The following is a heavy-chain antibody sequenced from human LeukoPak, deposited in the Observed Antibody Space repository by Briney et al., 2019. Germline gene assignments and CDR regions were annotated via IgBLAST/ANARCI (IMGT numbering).Heavy chain of an antibody. CDR3: ARDLQYSSGWYWGFDP. D-gene: IGHD6-19*01. Sequence: GGPLRLSCAASGFTFSSYSMNWVRQAPGKGLEWVSYISSSSSTIYYADSVKGRFTISRDNAKNSLYLQMNSLRAEDTAVYYCARDLQYSSGWYWGFDPWGQGTLVTVSS. J-gene: IGHJ5*02. CDR2: ISSSSSTI. CDR1: GFTFSSYS. V-gene: IGHV3-48*01.